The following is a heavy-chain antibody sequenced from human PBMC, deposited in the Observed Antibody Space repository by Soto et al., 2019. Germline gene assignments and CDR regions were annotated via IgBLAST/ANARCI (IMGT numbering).Heavy chain of an antibody. CDR3: ASLYGDYVPY. Sequence: QLQLQESGPGLVKPLETLSLTCSVSGDSISSSSYYWGWIRQPPGKGLEWIGTINYSGSTYYNPSLKSRVXIXXDTSKNQFSLKVSSVTAADTAVYYCASLYGDYVPYWGQGILVSVSS. J-gene: IGHJ4*02. CDR1: GDSISSSSYY. V-gene: IGHV4-39*01. CDR2: INYSGST. D-gene: IGHD4-17*01.